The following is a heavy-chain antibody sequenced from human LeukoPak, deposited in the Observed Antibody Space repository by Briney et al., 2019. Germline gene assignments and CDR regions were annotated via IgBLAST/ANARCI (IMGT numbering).Heavy chain of an antibody. CDR1: GGSISSGDYY. J-gene: IGHJ5*02. Sequence: SETLSLTCTVSGGSISSGDYYWSWICQPPGTGLEWIGYIYYSGSTYYNPSLKSRVTISVDTSKNQFSLKLSSVTAADTAVYYCARTHLGYCSSTSCYTPYNWFDPWGQGTLVTVSS. D-gene: IGHD2-2*02. CDR3: ARTHLGYCSSTSCYTPYNWFDP. V-gene: IGHV4-30-4*01. CDR2: IYYSGST.